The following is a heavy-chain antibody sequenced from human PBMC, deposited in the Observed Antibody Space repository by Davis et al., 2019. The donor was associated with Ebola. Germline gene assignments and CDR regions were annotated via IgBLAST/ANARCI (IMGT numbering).Heavy chain of an antibody. CDR1: GGSISSGTYY. CDR3: VREERGYSSPDY. J-gene: IGHJ4*02. V-gene: IGHV4-39*07. D-gene: IGHD6-19*01. Sequence: ETLSLTCSVSGGSISSGTYYWGWVRQPPGKGLEWIGSIYYTGSTYYNPSLRSRVTISVDTSKNQFFLRLNSMTAADTAVYYCVREERGYSSPDYWGQGTLVTVSS. CDR2: IYYTGST.